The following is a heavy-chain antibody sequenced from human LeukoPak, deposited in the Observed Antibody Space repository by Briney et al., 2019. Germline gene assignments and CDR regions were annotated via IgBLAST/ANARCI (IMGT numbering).Heavy chain of an antibody. CDR1: GYTFTSSS. D-gene: IGHD2-2*02. CDR3: ARGMSGYTEDPFDI. J-gene: IGHJ3*02. Sequence: GASVKVSCKASGYTFTSSSINWVRQAPGQGLEWMAWISAYNGNTNYAQKFHGRVTLTRDTSTSTAYMELRSLRSDDTAVYFCARGMSGYTEDPFDIWGQGTVVTVSS. V-gene: IGHV1-18*01. CDR2: ISAYNGNT.